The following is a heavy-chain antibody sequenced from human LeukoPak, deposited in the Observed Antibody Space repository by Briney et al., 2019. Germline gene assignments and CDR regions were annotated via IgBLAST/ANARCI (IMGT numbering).Heavy chain of an antibody. V-gene: IGHV1-69*13. CDR2: IIPIFGTA. CDR3: ATYCSSTSCPTPPDAFDI. J-gene: IGHJ3*02. Sequence: ASVKVSCKASGYTFTSYGISWVRQAPGQGLEWMGGIIPIFGTANYAQKFQGRVTITADESTSTAYMELSSLRSEDTAVYYCATYCSSTSCPTPPDAFDIWGQGTMVTVSS. CDR1: GYTFTSYG. D-gene: IGHD2-2*01.